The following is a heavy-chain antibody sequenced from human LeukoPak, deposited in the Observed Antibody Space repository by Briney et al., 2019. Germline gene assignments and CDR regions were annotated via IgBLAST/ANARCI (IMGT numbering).Heavy chain of an antibody. V-gene: IGHV4-30-2*01. CDR2: IFQSGST. J-gene: IGHJ5*02. CDR1: GGSISSGDYS. D-gene: IGHD1-1*01. Sequence: SQTLSLTCAVSGGSISSGDYSWSWIRQPPGKGLEWIGYIFQSGSTYCNPSLKSRVTISVDRSKNQFSLKLSSVTAADTAVYYCARVGSDWNDVRYNWFDPWGQGTLVTVSS. CDR3: ARVGSDWNDVRYNWFDP.